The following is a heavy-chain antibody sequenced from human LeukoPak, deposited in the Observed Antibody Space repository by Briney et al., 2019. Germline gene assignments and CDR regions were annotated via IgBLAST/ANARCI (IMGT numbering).Heavy chain of an antibody. CDR1: GFALSSHW. CDR3: ARNNGMDV. CDR2: VNRDGSET. V-gene: IGHV3-7*03. Sequence: GGSLRLSCAASGFALSSHWMTWVRQVPGRGPEWVANVNRDGSETYYLDSVKGRFTISKDNAKNSLYLQMNSLRAEDTALYHCARNNGMDVWGQGTTVTVSS. J-gene: IGHJ6*02.